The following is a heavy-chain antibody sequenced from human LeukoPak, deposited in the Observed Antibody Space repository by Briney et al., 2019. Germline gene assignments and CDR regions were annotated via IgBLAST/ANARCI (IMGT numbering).Heavy chain of an antibody. V-gene: IGHV3-30*02. Sequence: GGSLSPSCAAPGFTFSTYGMHWVGQAPGKGLGGLAFIRYDGSNKYYADSVKGRFTISRDNSKNTLYMQMNSLRAEDTAVYYCAKDRVRFLEWLDYWGQGTLVTVSS. CDR2: IRYDGSNK. D-gene: IGHD3-3*01. J-gene: IGHJ4*02. CDR3: AKDRVRFLEWLDY. CDR1: GFTFSTYG.